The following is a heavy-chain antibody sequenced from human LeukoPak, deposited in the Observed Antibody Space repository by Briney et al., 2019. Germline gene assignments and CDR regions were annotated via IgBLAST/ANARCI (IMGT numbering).Heavy chain of an antibody. V-gene: IGHV3-7*01. J-gene: IGHJ4*02. CDR2: VKGDGSAT. CDR3: ARSRGDF. CDR1: GFIFTDYW. Sequence: PGGSLRLSCAASGFIFTDYWMNLVRQAPRRGLEWLASVKGDGSATSYVDSVKGRFTISRDNAKNSLYLQMNSLRADDTALYHCARSRGDFWGQGTLVTVSS.